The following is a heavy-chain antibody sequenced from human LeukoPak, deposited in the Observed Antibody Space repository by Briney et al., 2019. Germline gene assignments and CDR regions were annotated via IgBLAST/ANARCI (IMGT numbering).Heavy chain of an antibody. CDR3: ARDLNYYDSSDYYYASLFDY. CDR2: IIPIFGTG. J-gene: IGHJ4*02. CDR1: GGTFSSYA. D-gene: IGHD3-22*01. V-gene: IGHV1-69*13. Sequence: ASVKVSCKASGGTFSSYAISWVRQAPGQGLEWMGGIIPIFGTGNYVQKFQGRVTITADESTSTAYMELSSLRSEDTAVYYCARDLNYYDSSDYYYASLFDYWGQGTLVTVSS.